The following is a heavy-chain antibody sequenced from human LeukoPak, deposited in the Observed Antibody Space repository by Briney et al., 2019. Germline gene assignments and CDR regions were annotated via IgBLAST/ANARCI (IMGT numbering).Heavy chain of an antibody. Sequence: GGSLRLSCAASGFTFSSYSMNWVRQAPGKGLEWVSAISGSGGSTYYADSVKGRFPISRDNSKNTLYLQMNSLRAEDTAVYYCAKGRAIFGVADYYYMDVWGKRTTVTVSS. V-gene: IGHV3-23*01. CDR1: GFTFSSYS. J-gene: IGHJ6*03. D-gene: IGHD3-3*01. CDR3: AKGRAIFGVADYYYMDV. CDR2: ISGSGGST.